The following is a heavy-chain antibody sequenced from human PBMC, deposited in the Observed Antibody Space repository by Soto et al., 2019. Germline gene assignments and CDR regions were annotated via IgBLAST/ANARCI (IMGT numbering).Heavy chain of an antibody. J-gene: IGHJ3*02. V-gene: IGHV3-23*01. Sequence: ESGGGLVQPGGSLRLSCAASGFTFSSYAMSWVRQAPGKGLEWVSAISGSGGSTYYADSVKGRFTISRDNSKNTLYLQMNSLRAEDTAVYYCAKGQRITMIVVVITDAFDIWGQGTMVTVSS. CDR3: AKGQRITMIVVVITDAFDI. D-gene: IGHD3-22*01. CDR2: ISGSGGST. CDR1: GFTFSSYA.